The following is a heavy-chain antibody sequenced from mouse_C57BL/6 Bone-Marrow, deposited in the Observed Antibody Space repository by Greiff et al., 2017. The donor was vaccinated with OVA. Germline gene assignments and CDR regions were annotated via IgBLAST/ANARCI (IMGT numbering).Heavy chain of an antibody. D-gene: IGHD2-3*01. CDR1: GFSFNTYA. CDR3: VRQVTGSYYFDY. CDR2: IRSKSNNYAT. Sequence: GGGLVQPKGSLKLSCAASGFSFNTYAMNWVRQAPGKGLEWVARIRSKSNNYATYYADSVKDRFTISRDDSESMLYLQMNNLKTEDTAMYYCVRQVTGSYYFDYWGQGTTLTVSS. J-gene: IGHJ2*01. V-gene: IGHV10-1*01.